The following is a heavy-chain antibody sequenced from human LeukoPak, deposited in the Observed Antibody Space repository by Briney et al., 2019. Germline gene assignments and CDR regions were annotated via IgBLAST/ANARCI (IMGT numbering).Heavy chain of an antibody. D-gene: IGHD5-12*01. CDR3: AKDKSGYDIGNWWFDP. V-gene: IGHV3-30-3*01. J-gene: IGHJ5*02. CDR1: GFTFSSYA. Sequence: GGSLRLSCAASGFTFSSYAMHWVRQAPGKGLEWVAVISYDGSNKYYADSVKGRFTISRDNSKNTLYLQMNSLRAEDTAVYYCAKDKSGYDIGNWWFDPWGQGTLVTVSS. CDR2: ISYDGSNK.